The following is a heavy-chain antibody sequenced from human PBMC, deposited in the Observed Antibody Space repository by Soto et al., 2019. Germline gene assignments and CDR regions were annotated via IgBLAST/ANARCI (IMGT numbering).Heavy chain of an antibody. V-gene: IGHV4-34*01. Sequence: KTSETLSLTCVVYGGSFSGHSWTWIRQSPGKGLEWIGDINHSGRVNYSPSLKSRVTISLDTSKNQFSLTLSAVTAADTAMYYCSTRAYDTNGYYRFDPWGQGTLVTVSS. CDR1: GGSFSGHS. CDR2: INHSGRV. CDR3: STRAYDTNGYYRFDP. D-gene: IGHD3-22*01. J-gene: IGHJ5*01.